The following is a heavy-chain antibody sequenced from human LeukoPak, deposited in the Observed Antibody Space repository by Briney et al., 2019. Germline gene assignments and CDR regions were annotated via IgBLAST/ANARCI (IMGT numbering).Heavy chain of an antibody. Sequence: ASVKVSCKTSGYTFISYGISWLRQAPGQGIEWMGWISANKGDTEYAQKLQGRVTMTTDTSTSTAYMELRSLRSDDTAVYYCARDRPDSSSWYLGYYYGMDVWGQGTTVTVSS. J-gene: IGHJ6*02. V-gene: IGHV1-18*01. CDR3: ARDRPDSSSWYLGYYYGMDV. CDR1: GYTFISYG. D-gene: IGHD6-13*01. CDR2: ISANKGDT.